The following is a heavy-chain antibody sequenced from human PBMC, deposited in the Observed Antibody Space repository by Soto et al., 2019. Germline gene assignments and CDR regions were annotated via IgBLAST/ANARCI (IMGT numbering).Heavy chain of an antibody. CDR3: ARLSIPGPAHY. J-gene: IGHJ4*02. CDR1: GGSINSYY. V-gene: IGHV4-59*08. CDR2: IYYSGTT. Sequence: SETLSLTCAVSGGSINSYYWSWIRQPPGKGLEWIGYIYYSGTTNYNPSLKSRVTISLGTSKNQFSLKLSSVTAADTAVYYCARLSIPGPAHYWGQGTLVTVSS.